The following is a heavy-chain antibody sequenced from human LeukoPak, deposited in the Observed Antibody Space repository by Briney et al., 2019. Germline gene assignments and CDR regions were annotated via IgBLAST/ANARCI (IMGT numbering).Heavy chain of an antibody. CDR3: AKDYQQLSHIDY. Sequence: GASVKVSCKTSGFTDTKYGITWVRQAPGQGLEWVGWISVHNGIRQSGRKVEGRLTMTTDASTNTVYMELRSLRAEDTAVYYCAKDYQQLSHIDYWGQGTLLTVSS. D-gene: IGHD6-13*01. CDR2: ISVHNGIR. CDR1: GFTDTKYG. V-gene: IGHV1-18*01. J-gene: IGHJ4*02.